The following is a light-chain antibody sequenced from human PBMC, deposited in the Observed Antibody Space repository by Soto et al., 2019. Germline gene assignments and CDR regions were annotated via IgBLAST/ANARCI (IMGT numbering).Light chain of an antibody. V-gene: IGKV3-20*01. CDR1: QSITRNY. J-gene: IGKJ4*01. CDR2: GAS. CDR3: QQYGSSPLT. Sequence: EIALTQSPGTLSLSPGERATLSCRASQSITRNYLAWYQQKTGQAHRLLIYGASSRATGIPDRFSGSGSGTDFTLTISRLEPEDFAVYYCQQYGSSPLTFGGGTKVDIK.